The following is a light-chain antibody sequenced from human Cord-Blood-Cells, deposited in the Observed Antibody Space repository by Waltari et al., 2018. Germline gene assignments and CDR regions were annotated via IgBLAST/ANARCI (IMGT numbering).Light chain of an antibody. Sequence: DIQMTQSPSSLSASVGDRVTITCRASQSISSYLNWYQQKPGKAPKLLIYAASSLQSRVPSSFSGSGSETDFNLTISSLQPEDASTYYRHQSYSTPYTFGQGTKLEIK. CDR1: QSISSY. CDR3: HQSYSTPYT. V-gene: IGKV1-39*01. CDR2: AAS. J-gene: IGKJ2*01.